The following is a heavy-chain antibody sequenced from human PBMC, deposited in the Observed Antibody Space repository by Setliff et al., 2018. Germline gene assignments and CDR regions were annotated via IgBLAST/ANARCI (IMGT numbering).Heavy chain of an antibody. V-gene: IGHV4-59*01. Sequence: ETLSLTCPVSGGSINNYHWNWIRQPPGKGLEWIGYVGYNGNTHYNPSLNSRVTMSVDTSKNQFSLKLTSVSAADTAVYYCARWGENSGRPDWRAFDIWGQGTMVTV. J-gene: IGHJ3*02. CDR2: VGYNGNT. CDR3: ARWGENSGRPDWRAFDI. CDR1: GGSINNYH. D-gene: IGHD1-26*01.